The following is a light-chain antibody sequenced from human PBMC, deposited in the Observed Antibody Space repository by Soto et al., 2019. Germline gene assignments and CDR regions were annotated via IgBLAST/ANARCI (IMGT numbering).Light chain of an antibody. Sequence: PSTLLISTGEIATLSCRSSQSVSSNLAWYQQKPGQAPRLLIYGASTRATGIPARFSGSGSGTEFTLTISSLKSEDFAVYYCQHYTILLSFGGGLKV. V-gene: IGKV3-15*01. J-gene: IGKJ4*01. CDR3: QHYTILLS. CDR1: QSVSSN. CDR2: GAS.